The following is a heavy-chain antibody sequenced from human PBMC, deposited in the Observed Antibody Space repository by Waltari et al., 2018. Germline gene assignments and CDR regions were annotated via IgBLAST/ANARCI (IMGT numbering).Heavy chain of an antibody. D-gene: IGHD1-26*01. J-gene: IGHJ6*02. Sequence: EVQLLESGGGLVQPGGSLRLSCAVSGFTFSSYAMSWVRQAPGKGLEWVSAISGRGGNTYYADSVKGRFTISRDNSKNTLYLQMNSLRAEDTAVYYCAKDHYSGSYSYYYGLDVWGQGTTVTVSS. CDR3: AKDHYSGSYSYYYGLDV. CDR1: GFTFSSYA. CDR2: ISGRGGNT. V-gene: IGHV3-23*01.